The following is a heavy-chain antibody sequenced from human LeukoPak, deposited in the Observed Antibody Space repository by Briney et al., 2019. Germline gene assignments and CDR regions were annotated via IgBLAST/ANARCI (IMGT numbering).Heavy chain of an antibody. CDR2: IKQDGSEK. J-gene: IGHJ4*02. V-gene: IGHV3-7*01. D-gene: IGHD2-15*01. CDR3: ARYRRVAATPDLNYFDY. Sequence: GGSLRLSCAASGFTFSSYWMSWVRQAPGKGLEWVANIKQDGSEKYYVDSVKGRFTISRDNAKNSLYLQMNSPRAEDTAVYYCARYRRVAATPDLNYFDYWGQRTLVTVSS. CDR1: GFTFSSYW.